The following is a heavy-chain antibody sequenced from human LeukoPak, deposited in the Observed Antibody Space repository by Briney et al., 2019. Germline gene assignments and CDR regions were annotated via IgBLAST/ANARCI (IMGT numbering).Heavy chain of an antibody. CDR2: IDPKNGNR. J-gene: IGHJ5*02. CDR1: GYTFINND. D-gene: IGHD2-15*01. V-gene: IGHV1-8*01. CDR3: ARSHTRNGFCGGGRCYPAVWWFDP. Sequence: ASVKVSCKASGYTFINNDINGVRQAPGQGLEWMAWIDPKNGNRGYAQNFQGRVTMTTDTSIGTAYMELSSLRSEDTAVYYCARSHTRNGFCGGGRCYPAVWWFDPWGQGTLVTVSS.